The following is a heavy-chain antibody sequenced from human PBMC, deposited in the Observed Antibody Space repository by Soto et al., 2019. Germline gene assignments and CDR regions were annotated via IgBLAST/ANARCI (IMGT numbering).Heavy chain of an antibody. CDR1: GGSFSGYY. CDR3: ARLGYCSSTSCYDEEQGWFDP. J-gene: IGHJ5*02. D-gene: IGHD2-2*03. Sequence: SETLSLTCAVYGGSFSGYYWSWIRQPPGKGLEWIGEINHSGSTNYNPSLKSRVTISVDTSKNQFSLKLSSVTAADTAVYYCARLGYCSSTSCYDEEQGWFDPWGQGTLVTVSS. V-gene: IGHV4-34*01. CDR2: INHSGST.